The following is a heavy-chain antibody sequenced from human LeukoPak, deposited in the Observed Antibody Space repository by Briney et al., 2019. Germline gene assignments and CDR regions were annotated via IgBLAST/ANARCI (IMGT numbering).Heavy chain of an antibody. D-gene: IGHD6-13*01. V-gene: IGHV1-2*02. CDR1: GYTFTIHH. Sequence: GASVKVSCKASGYTFTIHHIQWVRQAPGQGLEWMGWINTNSGGTTYSQKFQGRITMTRDPSITTAYMEVSSLRSDDTAVYYCARDYSTSSWDNWGQGTLVTVSS. CDR3: ARDYSTSSWDN. J-gene: IGHJ4*02. CDR2: INTNSGGT.